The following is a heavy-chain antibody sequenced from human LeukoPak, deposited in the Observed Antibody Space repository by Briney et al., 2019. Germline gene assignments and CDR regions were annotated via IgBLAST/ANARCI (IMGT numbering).Heavy chain of an antibody. CDR2: IIPIFGTA. CDR3: ASPVSGIAAPTR. J-gene: IGHJ4*02. CDR1: GGTFSSYA. V-gene: IGHV1-69*06. Sequence: GASVKVSCKASGGTFSSYAISWVRQAPGQGLEWMGGIIPIFGTANYAQKFQGRVTITADKSTSTAYMELSSLRSEDTAVYYCASPVSGIAAPTRWGQGTLVTVSS. D-gene: IGHD6-6*01.